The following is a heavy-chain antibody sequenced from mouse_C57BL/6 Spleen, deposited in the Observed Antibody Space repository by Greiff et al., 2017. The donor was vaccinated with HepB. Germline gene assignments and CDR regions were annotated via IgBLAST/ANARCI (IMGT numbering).Heavy chain of an antibody. CDR3: ARPSYDYFYAMDY. D-gene: IGHD2-4*01. CDR1: GFTFSSYG. V-gene: IGHV5-6*01. Sequence: EVQLVESGGDLVKPGGSLKLSCAASGFTFSSYGMSWVRQTPDKRLEWVATISSGGSYTYYPDSVKGRFTISRDNAKNTLYLQMSSLKSEDTAMYYCARPSYDYFYAMDYWGQGTSVTVSS. CDR2: ISSGGSYT. J-gene: IGHJ4*01.